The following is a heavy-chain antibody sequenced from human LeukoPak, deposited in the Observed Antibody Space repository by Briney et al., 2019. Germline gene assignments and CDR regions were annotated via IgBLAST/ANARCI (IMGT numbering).Heavy chain of an antibody. Sequence: SETLSLTCTVSGGSISSSTYYWGWIRQSPGKGLEWIGSVHYSGGSYYNPSLKSRVTISLNTSKNQFSLKLSSVTAADTAVYYCATYSGSYFHAFDIWGQGTMVTVSS. CDR3: ATYSGSYFHAFDI. CDR1: GGSISSSTYY. V-gene: IGHV4-39*07. CDR2: VHYSGGS. D-gene: IGHD1-26*01. J-gene: IGHJ3*02.